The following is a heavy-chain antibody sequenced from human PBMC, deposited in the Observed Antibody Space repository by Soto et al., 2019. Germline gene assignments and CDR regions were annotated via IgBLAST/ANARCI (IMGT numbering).Heavy chain of an antibody. CDR3: ARSLARYYGSGIFYYYGMDV. J-gene: IGHJ6*02. V-gene: IGHV5-51*01. Sequence: GESLKISCKGSGYSFTSYWIGWVRQMPEKGLEWMGIIYPGDSDTRYSPSFQGQVTISADKSISTAYLQWSSLKASDTAMYYCARSLARYYGSGIFYYYGMDVWGQGTTVTVSS. D-gene: IGHD3-10*01. CDR1: GYSFTSYW. CDR2: IYPGDSDT.